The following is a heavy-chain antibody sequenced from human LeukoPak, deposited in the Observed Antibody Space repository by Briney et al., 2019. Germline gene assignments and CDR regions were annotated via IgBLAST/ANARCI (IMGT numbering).Heavy chain of an antibody. D-gene: IGHD2-15*01. CDR1: GASVSSSSYY. J-gene: IGHJ4*02. V-gene: IGHV4-39*07. Sequence: SETLSLTCAVSGASVSSSSYYWGWIRQPPGKGLEWIGSIYYSGSTNYNPSLKSRVTISVDTSKNQFSLKLSSVTAADTAVYYCARLVVAAIFSVTGTDYWGQGTLVTVSS. CDR2: IYYSGST. CDR3: ARLVVAAIFSVTGTDY.